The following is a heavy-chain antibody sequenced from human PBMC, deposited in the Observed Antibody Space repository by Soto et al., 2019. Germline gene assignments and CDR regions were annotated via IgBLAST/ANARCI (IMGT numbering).Heavy chain of an antibody. CDR3: VRERIGARGDNFFDS. V-gene: IGHV1-18*01. J-gene: IGHJ4*02. Sequence: QVHLVQSGAEIQKPGASVKVSCKASGYSFSFHGISWVRQAPGQGLEWVGWISPYTGNTNYAQKFQGAVTMTADASTSTAYMELRSLRSDDTAMYYCVRERIGARGDNFFDSWGQGTLVTVSS. CDR1: GYSFSFHG. D-gene: IGHD3-10*01. CDR2: ISPYTGNT.